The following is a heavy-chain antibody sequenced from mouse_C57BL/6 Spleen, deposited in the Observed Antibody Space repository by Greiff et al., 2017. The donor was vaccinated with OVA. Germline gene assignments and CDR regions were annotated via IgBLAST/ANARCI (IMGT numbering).Heavy chain of an antibody. CDR1: GYAFSSSW. J-gene: IGHJ2*01. V-gene: IGHV1-82*01. Sequence: VQLQQSGPELVKPGASVKISCKASGYAFSSSWMNWVKQRPGKGLEWIGRIYPGDGDTNYNGKFKGKATLTADKSSSTAYMQLSSLTSEDSAVYFCARSGLRGDYWGQGTTLTVSS. CDR3: ARSGLRGDY. CDR2: IYPGDGDT. D-gene: IGHD3-3*01.